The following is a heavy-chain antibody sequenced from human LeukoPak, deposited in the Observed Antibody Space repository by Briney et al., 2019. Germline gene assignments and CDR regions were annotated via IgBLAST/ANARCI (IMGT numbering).Heavy chain of an antibody. CDR3: AKDPEDTAVDY. J-gene: IGHJ4*02. Sequence: GGSLRLSCAASGFTFDNYALNWVRQAPGKGLEWVSAITGVGGTTYYADSVKGRFTISRDNSKNTLYLQMNSLRAEDTAVYYCAKDPEDTAVDYWGQGTLVTVSS. CDR1: GFTFDNYA. D-gene: IGHD5-18*01. CDR2: ITGVGGTT. V-gene: IGHV3-23*01.